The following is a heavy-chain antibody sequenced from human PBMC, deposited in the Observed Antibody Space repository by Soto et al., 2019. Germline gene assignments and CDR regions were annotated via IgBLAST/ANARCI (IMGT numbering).Heavy chain of an antibody. CDR3: ARKGVPAAMYKYSSSWYQRTEFDY. CDR1: GFTFSSYW. D-gene: IGHD6-13*01. CDR2: IKQDGSEK. V-gene: IGHV3-7*05. J-gene: IGHJ4*02. Sequence: GGSLRLSCAASGFTFSSYWMSWVRQAPGKGLEWVANIKQDGSEKYYVDSVKGRFTISRDNAKNSLYLKMNSLRAEATAVYYCARKGVPAAMYKYSSSWYQRTEFDYWGQGTLVTVSS.